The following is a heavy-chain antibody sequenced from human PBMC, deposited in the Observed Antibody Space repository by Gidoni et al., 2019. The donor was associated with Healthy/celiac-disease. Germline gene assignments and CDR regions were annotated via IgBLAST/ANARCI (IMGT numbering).Heavy chain of an antibody. Sequence: QVQLVESGGGLVKPGGSLRLSCAASGFTFSDSYMSWIRQAPGKGLEWVSYISSSSSYTNYADSVKGRFTISRDNAKNSLYLQMNSLRAEDTAVYYCARPYCSGGSCYGMDVWGQGTTVTVSS. CDR1: GFTFSDSY. V-gene: IGHV3-11*05. CDR2: ISSSSSYT. J-gene: IGHJ6*02. CDR3: ARPYCSGGSCYGMDV. D-gene: IGHD2-15*01.